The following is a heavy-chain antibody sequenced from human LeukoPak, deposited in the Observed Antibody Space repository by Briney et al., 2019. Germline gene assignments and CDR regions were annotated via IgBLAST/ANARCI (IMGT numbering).Heavy chain of an antibody. CDR3: ARAGFCTDGVCRGIDY. CDR1: GFTVSSNY. V-gene: IGHV3-53*01. D-gene: IGHD2-8*01. Sequence: GGSLRLSCAASGFTVSSNYMSWVRQAPGKGLEWVSIIYTGGLTYYADSVKGRFTISRDNSKNALYLQMNSLRAEDTAVYYCARAGFCTDGVCRGIDYWGQGTLVTVTS. CDR2: IYTGGLT. J-gene: IGHJ4*02.